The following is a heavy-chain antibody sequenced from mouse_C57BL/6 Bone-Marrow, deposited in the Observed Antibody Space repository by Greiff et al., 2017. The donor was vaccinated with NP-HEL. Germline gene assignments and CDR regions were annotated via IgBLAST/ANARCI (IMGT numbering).Heavy chain of an antibody. J-gene: IGHJ3*01. CDR2: INSGSGGT. CDR3: ARGGIYYDYAWFAY. V-gene: IGHV1-54*01. D-gene: IGHD2-4*01. Sequence: QVQLKESGAELVRPGTSVKVSCKASGYAFTNYLIEWVKQRPGQGLEWIGVINSGSGGTNYNEKFKGKATLTADKSSSTAYMQLSSLTSEDSAVYFCARGGIYYDYAWFAYWGQGTLVTVSA. CDR1: GYAFTNYL.